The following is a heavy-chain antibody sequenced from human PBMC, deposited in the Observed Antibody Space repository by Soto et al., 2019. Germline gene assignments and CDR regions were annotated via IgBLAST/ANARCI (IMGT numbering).Heavy chain of an antibody. V-gene: IGHV3-30-3*01. CDR3: ARDGFQEDV. J-gene: IGHJ6*02. D-gene: IGHD5-12*01. CDR1: GFTFSSYA. Sequence: QVQLVESGGGVVQPGRSLRLSCAASGFTFSSYAMHWVRQAPGKGLEWVAVILSDGSNKWYVDSVKGRFTISRDNSKNTLYMEMNSLRAEDTGVYYCARDGFQEDVWGQGTTVTVSS. CDR2: ILSDGSNK.